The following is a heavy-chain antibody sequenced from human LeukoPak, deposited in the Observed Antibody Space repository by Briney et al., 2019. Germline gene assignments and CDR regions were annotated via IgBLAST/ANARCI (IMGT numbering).Heavy chain of an antibody. CDR3: ARASYYDILNFDY. D-gene: IGHD3-9*01. CDR2: ISSSSSYI. V-gene: IGHV3-21*01. CDR1: GFTFSSYS. J-gene: IGHJ4*02. Sequence: PGGSLRLSCAASGFTFSSYSMNWVRQAPGKGLEWVSSISSSSSYIDYADSVKGRFTISRDNAKNSPYLQMNSLRAEDTAVYYCARASYYDILNFDYWGQGTLVTVSS.